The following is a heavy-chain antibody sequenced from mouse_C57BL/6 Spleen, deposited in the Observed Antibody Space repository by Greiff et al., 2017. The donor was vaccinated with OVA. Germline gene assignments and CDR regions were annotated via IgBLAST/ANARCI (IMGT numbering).Heavy chain of an antibody. CDR1: GYTFTSYW. J-gene: IGHJ4*01. CDR3: ARNYGPYYAMDY. D-gene: IGHD1-1*01. V-gene: IGHV1-69*01. Sequence: QVQLQQPGAELVMPGASVKLSCKASGYTFTSYWMHWVKQRPGQGLEWIGEIDPSDSYTNYNQKFKGKSTLTVDKSSSTAYMQLSSLTSEDSAVYFCARNYGPYYAMDYWGQGTSVTVSS. CDR2: IDPSDSYT.